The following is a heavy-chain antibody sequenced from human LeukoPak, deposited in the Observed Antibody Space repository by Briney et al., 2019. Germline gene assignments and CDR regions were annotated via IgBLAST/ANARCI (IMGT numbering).Heavy chain of an antibody. CDR3: ARLTHRSSDAFDI. CDR1: GYTFTSYG. Sequence: ASVKVSCKASGYTFTSYGISWVRQAPGQGLEWMGWISGYNGNTRYAQKVQGRVTMTTDTSTSTAYMELRSLRSDDTAVYYCARLTHRSSDAFDIWGQGTMVTVSS. J-gene: IGHJ3*02. V-gene: IGHV1-18*01. CDR2: ISGYNGNT. D-gene: IGHD1-26*01.